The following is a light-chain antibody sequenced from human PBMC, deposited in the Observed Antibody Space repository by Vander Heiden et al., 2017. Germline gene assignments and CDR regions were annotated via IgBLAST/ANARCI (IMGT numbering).Light chain of an antibody. CDR1: QSISTD. CDR2: KAS. CDR3: QQYNTYWT. Sequence: DIQMTQSTTTLFESVGDRVTITCRASQSISTDLAWYQRKPGTAPKLLIYKASTLESGVPSRFSGSGSGTEFTLTISSLQPDDFATYYCQQYNTYWTSGQGTKVEIK. V-gene: IGKV1-5*03. J-gene: IGKJ1*01.